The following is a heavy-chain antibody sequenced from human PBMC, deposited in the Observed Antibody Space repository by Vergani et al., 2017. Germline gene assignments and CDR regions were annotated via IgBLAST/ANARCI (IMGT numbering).Heavy chain of an antibody. J-gene: IGHJ4*02. CDR2: INPKTGEI. CDR1: GYTFIHYY. CDR3: AREPPLTGFFDY. V-gene: IGHV1-2*02. Sequence: QVQLVQSGAEVKKPGASVRISCKASGYTFIHYYIHWVRQAPGQGLEWMGWINPKTGEINYAQNFRGRVTMTRDTSINTAYMELSRLRSDDTAIYYCAREPPLTGFFDYWGQGTLVTVSS. D-gene: IGHD3-9*01.